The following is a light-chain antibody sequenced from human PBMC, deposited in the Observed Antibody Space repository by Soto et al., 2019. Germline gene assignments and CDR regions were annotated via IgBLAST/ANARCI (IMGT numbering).Light chain of an antibody. Sequence: DIPMTQSPSTLSASVGDRVTITCRASQSIRTWLAWYQLQPGKAPKLLIYKASTLESGVPSRFSGSGSETEFTLTISSLQPDDFATYYCQQYNSYSPTFGQGTKVEIK. CDR1: QSIRTW. V-gene: IGKV1-5*03. CDR2: KAS. J-gene: IGKJ1*01. CDR3: QQYNSYSPT.